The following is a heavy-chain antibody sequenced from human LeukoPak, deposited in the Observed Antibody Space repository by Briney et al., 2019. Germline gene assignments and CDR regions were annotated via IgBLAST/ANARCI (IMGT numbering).Heavy chain of an antibody. J-gene: IGHJ3*02. Sequence: SETLSLTCTVSGGSISRSNYYWGWIRQPPGKGLEWIGSIYYSGSTYYNPSLKSRVTISVDRSKNQFSLKLSSVTAADTAVYYCARRQWELLLGAFDIWGQGTMVTVSS. D-gene: IGHD1-26*01. CDR2: IYYSGST. V-gene: IGHV4-39*01. CDR3: ARRQWELLLGAFDI. CDR1: GGSISRSNYY.